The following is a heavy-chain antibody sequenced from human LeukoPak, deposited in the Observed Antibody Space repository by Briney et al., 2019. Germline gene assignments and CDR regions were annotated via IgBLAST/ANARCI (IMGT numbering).Heavy chain of an antibody. J-gene: IGHJ5*02. Sequence: SETLSLTCTVSGGSISSGGYYWSWIRQHPGKGLEWIGYIYYSGSTYYNPSLKSRVTISVDTSKNQFSLKLSSVTAADTAVYYCARYDQSGWFDPWAREPWSPSPQ. V-gene: IGHV4-31*03. CDR1: GGSISSGGYY. D-gene: IGHD3-3*01. CDR3: ARYDQSGWFDP. CDR2: IYYSGST.